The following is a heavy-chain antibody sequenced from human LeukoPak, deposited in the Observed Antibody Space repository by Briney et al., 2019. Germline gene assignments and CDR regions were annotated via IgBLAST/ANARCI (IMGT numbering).Heavy chain of an antibody. Sequence: GASVKVSCKASGYTFTGYYMHWVRQAPGQGLEWMGWINPNSGGTNYAQKFQGRVTMTRDTSISTAYMELSRLRSDDTAVYYCARATVATFYYMDVWGKGTTVTVPS. D-gene: IGHD1/OR15-1a*01. CDR3: ARATVATFYYMDV. CDR2: INPNSGGT. V-gene: IGHV1-2*02. J-gene: IGHJ6*03. CDR1: GYTFTGYY.